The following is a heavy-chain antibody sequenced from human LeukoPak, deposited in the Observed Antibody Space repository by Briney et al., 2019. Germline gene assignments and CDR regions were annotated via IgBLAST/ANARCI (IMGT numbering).Heavy chain of an antibody. CDR3: ARDFFPRRGFDY. D-gene: IGHD3-3*01. J-gene: IGHJ4*02. V-gene: IGHV4-61*02. Sequence: SETLSLTCTVSGGSISSGSYYWSWIRQPAGKGLEWIGRIYTSGSTNYNPSLKSRVTISVDTSKNQFSLKLSSVSAADTAVYYCARDFFPRRGFDYWGQGTLVTVSS. CDR1: GGSISSGSYY. CDR2: IYTSGST.